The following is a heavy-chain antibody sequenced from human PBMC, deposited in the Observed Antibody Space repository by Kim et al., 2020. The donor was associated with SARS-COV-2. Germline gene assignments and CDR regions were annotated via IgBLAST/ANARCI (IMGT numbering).Heavy chain of an antibody. Sequence: SQTLSLTCAISGDSVSSNSAAWNWIRLSPSRGLEWLGRTYYRSTWNNDYAASVKSRITISPDTSKNQFSLQLDSVTPEDTAVYYCTRGARAFDIWGQGTMVTVSS. J-gene: IGHJ3*02. CDR3: TRGARAFDI. V-gene: IGHV6-1*01. CDR2: TYYRSTWNN. CDR1: GDSVSSNSAA.